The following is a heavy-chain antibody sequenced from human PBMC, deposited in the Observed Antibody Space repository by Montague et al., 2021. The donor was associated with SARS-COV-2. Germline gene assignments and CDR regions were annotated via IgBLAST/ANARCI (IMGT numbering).Heavy chain of an antibody. V-gene: IGHV4-61*01. J-gene: IGHJ4*02. CDR1: GVSVSNAYYH. Sequence: SETLSLTCTVSGVSVSNAYYHWSWIRQPPGKGLEWIGFMDYGGSPNYSPSLHSRVSISLDTSKNQLSLRLNSATAADTAVYFCATYRQGGSGRGYWGQRTLVTVSS. CDR2: MDYGGSP. D-gene: IGHD3-10*01. CDR3: ATYRQGGSGRGY.